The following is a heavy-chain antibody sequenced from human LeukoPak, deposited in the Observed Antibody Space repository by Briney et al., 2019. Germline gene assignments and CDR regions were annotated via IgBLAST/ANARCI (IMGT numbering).Heavy chain of an antibody. V-gene: IGHV3-74*01. Sequence: GGSLRLSCAASGFTFSSYWMHWVRQDPGKGLVWVSRINSDGSSTSYADSVKGRFTISRDNAKNSLYLQLNSLRAEDTAVYYCARGFEDIVVVVAAWNAFDIWGQGTMVTVSS. J-gene: IGHJ3*02. CDR1: GFTFSSYW. CDR2: INSDGSST. D-gene: IGHD2-15*01. CDR3: ARGFEDIVVVVAAWNAFDI.